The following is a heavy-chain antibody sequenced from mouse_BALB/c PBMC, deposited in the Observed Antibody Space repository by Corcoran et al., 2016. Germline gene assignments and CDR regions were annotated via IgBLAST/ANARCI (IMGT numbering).Heavy chain of an antibody. CDR2: INTYTGEP. Sequence: QIQLVQSGPELKKPGETVKISCKASGYTFTNYGMNWVKQAPGKGLKWMGWINTYTGEPTYADDFKGRFAFSLETSASTAYLQINNLKNEDMATYFCAKGGNYDAMDYWGQGTSVTVSS. D-gene: IGHD1-1*02. J-gene: IGHJ4*01. CDR1: GYTFTNYG. V-gene: IGHV9-1*02. CDR3: AKGGNYDAMDY.